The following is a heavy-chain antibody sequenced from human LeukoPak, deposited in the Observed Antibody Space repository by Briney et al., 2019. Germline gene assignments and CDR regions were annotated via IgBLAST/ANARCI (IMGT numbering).Heavy chain of an antibody. J-gene: IGHJ5*02. Sequence: PSETLTLTCTVSGRPLSSCTSHWAWIRQPPGKGLEWIGCIYYSGSTFYNPSLKSRDTISVDTSKTQFSLKLNSVTSADTAVDYCGGGSDYSGSYDANWFDLWGQGTLVTVSS. CDR3: GGGSDYSGSYDANWFDL. CDR2: IYYSGST. D-gene: IGHD6-13*01. CDR1: GRPLSSCTSH. V-gene: IGHV4-39*01.